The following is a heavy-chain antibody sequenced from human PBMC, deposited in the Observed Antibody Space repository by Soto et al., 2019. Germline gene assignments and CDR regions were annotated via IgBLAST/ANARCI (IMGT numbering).Heavy chain of an antibody. V-gene: IGHV6-1*01. D-gene: IGHD1-1*01. Sequence: KQSQTLSLTCAISGDSVSSNSAAWNWIRQSPSRGLEWLGRTYYRSKWYNDYAVSVKSRITINPDTSKNQFSLQLNSVTPEDAAVYYCARDRYNWNEEGNYYYYYMDVWGKGTTVTVSS. CDR1: GDSVSSNSAA. CDR3: ARDRYNWNEEGNYYYYYMDV. CDR2: TYYRSKWYN. J-gene: IGHJ6*03.